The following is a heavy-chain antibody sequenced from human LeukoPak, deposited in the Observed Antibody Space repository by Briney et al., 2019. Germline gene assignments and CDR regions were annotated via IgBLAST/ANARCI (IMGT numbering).Heavy chain of an antibody. J-gene: IGHJ3*02. Sequence: NPGGSLRLSCAASGFTFSSYSVNWVRQAPGKGLEWVSSISSSSSYIYYADSVKGRFTISRDNAKNSLYLQMNSLRSEDTAVYYCARESCSSTSCYRYAFDIWGQGTMVTVSS. D-gene: IGHD2-2*02. V-gene: IGHV3-21*01. CDR2: ISSSSSYI. CDR1: GFTFSSYS. CDR3: ARESCSSTSCYRYAFDI.